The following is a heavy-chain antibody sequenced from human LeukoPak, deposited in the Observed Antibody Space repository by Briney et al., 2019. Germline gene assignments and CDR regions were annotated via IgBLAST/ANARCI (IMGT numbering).Heavy chain of an antibody. CDR3: ARGGSNYDLLTGAYYFDF. J-gene: IGHJ4*02. CDR1: GGSTRSYY. V-gene: IGHV4-59*01. Sequence: SETLSLTCAVSGGSTRSYYWRWIRQPPGKGLEWIGYISDSGSTKYNPSLESRVTISVDTSKNQFSLKLTSVTAADTAVYYCARGGSNYDLLTGAYYFDFWGQGTLVTVSS. CDR2: ISDSGST. D-gene: IGHD3-9*01.